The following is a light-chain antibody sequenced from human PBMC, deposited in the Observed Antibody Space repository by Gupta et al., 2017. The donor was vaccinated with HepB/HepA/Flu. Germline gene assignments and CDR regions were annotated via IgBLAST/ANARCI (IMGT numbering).Light chain of an antibody. CDR1: QSISSW. V-gene: IGKV1-5*03. CDR2: KAS. CDR3: LQYNTYPHT. Sequence: DIQMTQFPSTLSASVRDSVTITCRASQSISSWLAWYQQKPGKAPNLLIYKASSLESGVPSRFSGGGSGTEFTLTISSLQPDDFATYYCLQYNTYPHTFGQGTKLEIK. J-gene: IGKJ2*01.